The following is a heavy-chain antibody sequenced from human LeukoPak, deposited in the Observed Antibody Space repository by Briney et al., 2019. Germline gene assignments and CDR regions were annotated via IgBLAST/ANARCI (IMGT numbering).Heavy chain of an antibody. CDR3: AKKYDIWSGCLGADY. V-gene: IGHV3-23*01. D-gene: IGHD3-9*01. CDR1: GFTFSSYA. CDR2: ISGSGGST. Sequence: GGSLRLSCAASGFTFSSYAMSWVRQAPGKGLEWVSAISGSGGSTYYADSVKGRFTISRDNSKNTLYLQMNSLRAEDTAVYYCAKKYDIWSGCLGADYWGQGTLVTVSS. J-gene: IGHJ4*02.